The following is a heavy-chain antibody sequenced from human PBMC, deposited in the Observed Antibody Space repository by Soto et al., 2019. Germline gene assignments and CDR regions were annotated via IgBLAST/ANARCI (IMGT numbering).Heavy chain of an antibody. D-gene: IGHD3-22*01. V-gene: IGHV4-34*01. J-gene: IGHJ6*02. CDR1: GGSFSGYY. CDR3: ARGTGITMIVVPRAPYYYGMDV. CDR2: INHSGST. Sequence: SETLSLTCAVYGGSFSGYYWSWIRQPPGKGLEWIGEINHSGSTNYNPSLKSRVTISVDTSKNQFSLKLSSVTAADTAVYYCARGTGITMIVVPRAPYYYGMDVWGQGTTVTVSS.